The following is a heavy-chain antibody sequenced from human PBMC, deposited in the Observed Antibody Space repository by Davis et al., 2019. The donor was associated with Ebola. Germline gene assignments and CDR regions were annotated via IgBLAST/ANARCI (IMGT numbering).Heavy chain of an antibody. Sequence: ASVKVSCKASGYTFTNYYMHWVRQAPGQGLEWMGMINPNDGRTIYAQKFQGRVTVTRDTSTTTAYMELSRLRSDDTAVYYCVTGFCSSTSCYPHVDYWGQGTLVTVSS. V-gene: IGHV1-46*01. CDR3: VTGFCSSTSCYPHVDY. CDR1: GYTFTNYY. CDR2: INPNDGRT. D-gene: IGHD2-2*01. J-gene: IGHJ4*02.